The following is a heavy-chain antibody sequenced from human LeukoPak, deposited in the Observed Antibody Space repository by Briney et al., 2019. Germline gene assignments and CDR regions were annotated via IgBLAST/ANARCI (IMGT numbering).Heavy chain of an antibody. J-gene: IGHJ4*02. CDR3: ARDIHWAFDY. CDR1: GFTFNSYS. V-gene: IGHV3-48*02. CDR2: ISSSTSRI. Sequence: GRSLRLSCGASGFTFNSYSVNWVRQAPRKRREWVSYISSSTSRIYYADSVKGRFTISRDSARRSLFLQMNSLRDEDTAVYYCARDIHWAFDYWGQGTLVTVSS. D-gene: IGHD7-27*01.